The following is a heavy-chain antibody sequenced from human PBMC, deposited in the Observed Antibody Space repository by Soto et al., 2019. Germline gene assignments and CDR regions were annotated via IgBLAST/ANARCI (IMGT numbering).Heavy chain of an antibody. D-gene: IGHD2-15*01. CDR3: ATMGTPATGLYFFDY. J-gene: IGHJ4*02. CDR1: GGSISSGNYY. Sequence: QVQLQESGPGLVKPSQTLSLTCTVSGGSISSGNYYWSWIRQPPGKGLEWIGVISYSGSTYYSTFLKRRVTISVETSKRQFSLNLSFVTAADTAVYYCATMGTPATGLYFFDYWGQGSLVTVSS. CDR2: ISYSGST. V-gene: IGHV4-30-4*01.